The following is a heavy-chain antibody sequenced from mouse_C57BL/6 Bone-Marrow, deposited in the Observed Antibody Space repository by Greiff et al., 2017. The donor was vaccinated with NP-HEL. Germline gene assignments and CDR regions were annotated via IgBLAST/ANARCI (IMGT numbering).Heavy chain of an antibody. CDR2: IDPSDSYT. V-gene: IGHV1-50*01. J-gene: IGHJ4*01. D-gene: IGHD1-1*01. CDR1: GYTFTSYW. Sequence: QVQLQQPGAELVKPGASVKLSCKASGYTFTSYWMQWVKQRPGQGLEWIGEIDPSDSYTNYNQKFKGKATLTVDTSSSTAYMQLSSLTSEDSAVYYCARHGSSSFYAMDYWGQGTSVTVSS. CDR3: ARHGSSSFYAMDY.